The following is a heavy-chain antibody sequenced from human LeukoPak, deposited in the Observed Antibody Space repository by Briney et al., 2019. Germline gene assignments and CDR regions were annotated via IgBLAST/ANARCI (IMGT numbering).Heavy chain of an antibody. J-gene: IGHJ6*02. CDR1: GFTFDDYA. CDR2: ISWNSGSI. Sequence: GRSLRLSCAASGFTFDDYAMHWVRQARGKGLEWVSGISWNSGSIGYADSVKGRFTISRDNAKNSLYVQMNSLRAEDTALYYCAKDSDGGYHYYYGMDVWGQGTTVTVSS. V-gene: IGHV3-9*01. D-gene: IGHD2-8*02. CDR3: AKDSDGGYHYYYGMDV.